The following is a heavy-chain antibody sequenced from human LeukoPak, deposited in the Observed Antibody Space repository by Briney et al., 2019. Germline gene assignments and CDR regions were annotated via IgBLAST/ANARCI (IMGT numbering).Heavy chain of an antibody. CDR3: ATYSGSYYGIDY. Sequence: PSETLSLTCAVYGGSFSGYYWSWIRQPPGKGLGWIGEINHSGSTNYNPSLKSRVTISVDTSKNQFSLKLSSVTAADTAVYYCATYSGSYYGIDYWGQGTLVTVSS. V-gene: IGHV4-34*01. D-gene: IGHD1-26*01. CDR1: GGSFSGYY. J-gene: IGHJ4*02. CDR2: INHSGST.